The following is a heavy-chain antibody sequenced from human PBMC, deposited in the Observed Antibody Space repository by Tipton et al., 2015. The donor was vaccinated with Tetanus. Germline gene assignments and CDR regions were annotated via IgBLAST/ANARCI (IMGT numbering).Heavy chain of an antibody. CDR1: GFTFSSHS. J-gene: IGHJ5*01. CDR3: ARRGEARANWFDS. V-gene: IGHV3-21*06. D-gene: IGHD2-21*01. CDR2: ISSTSSYI. Sequence: SLRLSCAASGFTFSSHSINWVRQSPGKGLQWVSSISSTSSYISYTDSVKGRFTISRDNGRNSLYLQMNTLRDDDTAVYYCARRGEARANWFDSWGQGTLVTVSS.